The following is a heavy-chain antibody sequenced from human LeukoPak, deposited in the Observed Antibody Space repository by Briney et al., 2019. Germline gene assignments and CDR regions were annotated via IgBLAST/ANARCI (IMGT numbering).Heavy chain of an antibody. V-gene: IGHV1-3*01. Sequence: ASVKVSCKASGYTFTSYAMHWVRQAPGQRLEWMGWINAGNGNTKYSQKFQGRVTITRDTSASTAYMELSSLRSEDTAVYYCARDEAELLTNDAFDIWGQGTMVTVSS. D-gene: IGHD4-23*01. J-gene: IGHJ3*02. CDR3: ARDEAELLTNDAFDI. CDR2: INAGNGNT. CDR1: GYTFTSYA.